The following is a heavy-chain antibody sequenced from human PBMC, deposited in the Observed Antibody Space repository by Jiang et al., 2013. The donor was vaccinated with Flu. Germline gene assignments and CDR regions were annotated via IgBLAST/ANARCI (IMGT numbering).Heavy chain of an antibody. J-gene: IGHJ6*02. Sequence: VQLLESGGGLVQPGGSLRLSCAASGFTFSSYSMNWVRQAPGKGLEWVSYISSSSSTIYYADSVKGRFTISRDNAKNSLYLQMNSLRDEDTAVYYCARGGLVGATRNYYYGMDVWGQGTTVTVSS. D-gene: IGHD1-26*01. V-gene: IGHV3-48*02. CDR2: ISSSSSTI. CDR3: ARGGLVGATRNYYYGMDV. CDR1: GFTFSSYS.